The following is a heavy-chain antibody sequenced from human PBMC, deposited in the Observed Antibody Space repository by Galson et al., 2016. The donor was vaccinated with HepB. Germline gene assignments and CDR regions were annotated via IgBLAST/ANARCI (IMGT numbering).Heavy chain of an antibody. V-gene: IGHV4-59*01. J-gene: IGHJ4*02. CDR3: VRTMGHTLWEPFEY. CDR1: GFTFSSYS. Sequence: LRLSCATSGFTFSSYSMSWVRQSPGKGLEWIAYINNSGKTNYNPSLKSRVSISVDTSKNQISLKLSPVTAADTAVYYCVRTMGHTLWEPFEYWGQGTLVRVSS. D-gene: IGHD1-26*01. CDR2: INNSGKT.